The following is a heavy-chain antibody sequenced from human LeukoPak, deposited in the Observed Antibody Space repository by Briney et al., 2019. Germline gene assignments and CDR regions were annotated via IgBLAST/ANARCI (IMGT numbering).Heavy chain of an antibody. V-gene: IGHV4-61*02. CDR3: AREPPGY. Sequence: SETLSLTCTASGGSVTSGNYYWNWIRQPAGKGLEWIGRIYTNGGASYNPSLKSRVTISIDASKNQSSLKLSSVTAADTAVYYCAREPPGYWGQGILVTVSS. J-gene: IGHJ4*02. CDR2: IYTNGGA. CDR1: GGSVTSGNYY.